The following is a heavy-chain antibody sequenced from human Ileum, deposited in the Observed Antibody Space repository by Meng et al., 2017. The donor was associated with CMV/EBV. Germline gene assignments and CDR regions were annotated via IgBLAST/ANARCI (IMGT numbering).Heavy chain of an antibody. J-gene: IGHJ4*02. Sequence: GESLKISCAASGFTFSSYAMHWVRQAPGKGLEWVAVISYDGSNKYYADSVKGRFTISRDNSKNTLYLQMNSLRAEDTAVYYCARDPQDYIQYYFDYWGQGTLVTVSS. CDR3: ARDPQDYIQYYFDY. CDR2: ISYDGSNK. V-gene: IGHV3-30*04. D-gene: IGHD4-11*01. CDR1: GFTFSSYA.